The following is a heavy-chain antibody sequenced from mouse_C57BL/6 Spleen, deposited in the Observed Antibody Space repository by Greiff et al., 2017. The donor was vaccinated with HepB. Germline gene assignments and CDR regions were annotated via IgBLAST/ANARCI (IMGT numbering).Heavy chain of an antibody. V-gene: IGHV1-64*01. CDR1: GYTFTSYW. Sequence: QVQLKQPGAELVKPGASVKLSCKASGYTFTSYWMHWVKQRPGQGLEWIGMIHPNSGSTNYNEKFKSKATLTVDKSASTAYMQLSSLTSDDSAVYDCARLSYAMDYWGQGTSVTVSS. CDR3: ARLSYAMDY. J-gene: IGHJ4*01. CDR2: IHPNSGST.